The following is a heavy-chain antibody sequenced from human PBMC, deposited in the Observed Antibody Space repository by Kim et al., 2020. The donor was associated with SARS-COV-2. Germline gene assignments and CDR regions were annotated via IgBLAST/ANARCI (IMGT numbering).Heavy chain of an antibody. V-gene: IGHV5-51*01. CDR3: TRHGDGNIGVSPFDF. J-gene: IGHJ4*02. D-gene: IGHD2-8*01. CDR2: IYPGDSQT. Sequence: GESLKISCKVSGYSFTNYWIGWVRQMPGKGLEWMGIIYPGDSQTRYSPSFQGQVTISADTSIGTAYLQWSSLKASDTAMYYCTRHGDGNIGVSPFDFWGQGTLVTVSS. CDR1: GYSFTNYW.